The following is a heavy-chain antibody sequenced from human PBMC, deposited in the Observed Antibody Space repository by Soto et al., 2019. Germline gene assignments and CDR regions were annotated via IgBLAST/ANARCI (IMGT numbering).Heavy chain of an antibody. V-gene: IGHV4-39*01. J-gene: IGHJ5*02. Sequence: SETLSLTCTVSGGSISISNYYWAWVRQPPGKGLEWIGSVYYSGTTYYTPSLKTRVTISLDTSKNQFSMRLNSVTAADTAVYYCVRHEVPPSFDPWGQGTLLTVSS. CDR2: VYYSGTT. CDR1: GGSISISNYY. CDR3: VRHEVPPSFDP.